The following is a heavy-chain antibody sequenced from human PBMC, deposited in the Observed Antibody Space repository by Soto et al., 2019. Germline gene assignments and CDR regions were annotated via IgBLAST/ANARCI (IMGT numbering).Heavy chain of an antibody. CDR1: GGSISSGGYY. V-gene: IGHV4-31*03. CDR3: ARTGTHDFWSGYLNWFDP. J-gene: IGHJ5*02. CDR2: IYYSGST. D-gene: IGHD3-3*01. Sequence: SETLSLTCTVSGGSISSGGYYWSWIRQHPGKGLEWIGYIYYSGSTYYNPSLKSRVTISVDTSKNQFSLKLSSVTAADTAVYYCARTGTHDFWSGYLNWFDPWGQGTLVTVS.